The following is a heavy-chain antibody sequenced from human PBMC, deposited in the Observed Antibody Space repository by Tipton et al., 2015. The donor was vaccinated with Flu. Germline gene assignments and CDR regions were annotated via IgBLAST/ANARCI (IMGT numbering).Heavy chain of an antibody. CDR3: ARDSGDSSGYYSEVWFDP. J-gene: IGHJ5*02. CDR1: GGSISSYY. D-gene: IGHD3-22*01. CDR2: IYYSGST. V-gene: IGHV4-59*01. Sequence: TLSLTCTVSGGSISSYYWSWIRQPPGKGLEWIGYIYYSGSTNYNPSLKSRVTTSVDTSKNQFSLKLSSVTAADTAVYYCARDSGDSSGYYSEVWFDPWGQGTLVTVSS.